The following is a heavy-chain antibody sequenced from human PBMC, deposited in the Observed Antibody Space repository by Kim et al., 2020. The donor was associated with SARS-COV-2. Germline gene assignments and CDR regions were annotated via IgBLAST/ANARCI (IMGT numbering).Heavy chain of an antibody. CDR2: IWYDGSNK. CDR3: ARGYVAFSPHYYGFDY. Sequence: GGSLRLSCAASGFTFSSYGMHWVRQAPGKGLEWVAVIWYDGSNKYYADSVKGRFTISRDNSKNTLYLQMNSLRAEDTAVYYCARGYVAFSPHYYGFDYWGQGTLVTVSS. CDR1: GFTFSSYG. D-gene: IGHD3-10*01. V-gene: IGHV3-33*01. J-gene: IGHJ4*02.